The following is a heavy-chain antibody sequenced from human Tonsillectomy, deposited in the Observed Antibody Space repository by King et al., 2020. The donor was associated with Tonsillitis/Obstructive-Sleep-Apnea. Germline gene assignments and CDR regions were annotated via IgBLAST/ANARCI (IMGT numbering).Heavy chain of an antibody. CDR2: IYPGDSDT. CDR1: GYTFSTYW. J-gene: IGHJ3*02. CDR3: ARPYYFNSLAAFDI. D-gene: IGHD3-10*01. Sequence: VQLVESGAEVKKPGESLKISCEGFGYTFSTYWIAWVRQMPGKGLEWMGIIYPGDSDTRYSPSFQGQVTISVDASISTAYLQWTSLKASDTAMYYCARPYYFNSLAAFDIWGQGTMVTVSS. V-gene: IGHV5-51*03.